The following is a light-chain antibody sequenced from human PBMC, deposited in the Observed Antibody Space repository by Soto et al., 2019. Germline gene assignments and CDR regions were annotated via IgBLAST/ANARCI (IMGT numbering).Light chain of an antibody. CDR3: QQLNNFPLT. V-gene: IGKV1-9*01. CDR2: AAS. Sequence: DIQLTQSPSFLSASVGDRVTITCRASQGISSYLAWYQQKPGKAPKLLIYAASTLQSGVPSRFSGSGSGTEFTLTISSLQPEDFATYYCQQLNNFPLTSGGGTKVEIK. J-gene: IGKJ4*01. CDR1: QGISSY.